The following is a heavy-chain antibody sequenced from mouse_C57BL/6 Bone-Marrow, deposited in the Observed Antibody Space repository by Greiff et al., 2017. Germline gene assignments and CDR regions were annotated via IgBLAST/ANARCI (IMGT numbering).Heavy chain of an antibody. CDR1: GFNIKDYY. CDR3: TTPFTTVVATRAY. D-gene: IGHD1-1*01. V-gene: IGHV14-1*01. J-gene: IGHJ3*01. Sequence: VQLQQSGAELVRPGASVKLSCTASGFNIKDYYMHWVKQRPEQGLEWIGRIDPEDGDTEYAPKFQGQATMTADTSSNTAYLQLSSLTSEDTAVYYCTTPFTTVVATRAYWGQGTLVTVSA. CDR2: IDPEDGDT.